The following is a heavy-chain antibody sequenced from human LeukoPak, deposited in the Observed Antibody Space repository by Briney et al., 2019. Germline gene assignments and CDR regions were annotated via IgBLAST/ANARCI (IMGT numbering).Heavy chain of an antibody. CDR1: GYSISSGYY. Sequence: PSETLSLTCNVSGYSISSGYYWSWIRQPPGKGLEWIGYIYYTGNAYYNPSLKSGVTMSVDTSTNQFSLKLTSVTAADTALYYCASANKYGGPSQCWGRGPLVTVSS. CDR3: ASANKYGGPSQC. D-gene: IGHD4-23*01. V-gene: IGHV4-38-2*02. J-gene: IGHJ4*02. CDR2: IYYTGNA.